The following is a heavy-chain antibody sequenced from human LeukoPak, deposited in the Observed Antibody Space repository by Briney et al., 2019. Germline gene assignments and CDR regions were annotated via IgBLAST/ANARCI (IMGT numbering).Heavy chain of an antibody. Sequence: PSETLSLTCTVSGGSISSGSYYWSWIRQPAGKGLEWIGRIHTSGSTNYNPSLKSRATISVDTSKNQFSLKLSSVTAADTAVYYCARHRGVVTPRLGWFDPWGQGTLVTVSS. CDR2: IHTSGST. CDR3: ARHRGVVTPRLGWFDP. J-gene: IGHJ5*02. D-gene: IGHD4-23*01. V-gene: IGHV4-61*02. CDR1: GGSISSGSYY.